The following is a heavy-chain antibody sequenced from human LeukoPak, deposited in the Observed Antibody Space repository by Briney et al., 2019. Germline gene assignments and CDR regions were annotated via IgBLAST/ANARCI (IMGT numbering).Heavy chain of an antibody. V-gene: IGHV4-4*08. D-gene: IGHD4-23*01. CDR2: ICHYGST. CDR3: AREVGTLTSHRSDY. J-gene: IGHJ4*02. Sequence: SETLSLTCTVSGGSISSACWGWSRQPPGKGLEWIGSICHYGSTFYNPSLKGRVTISVDTPKNQFSLKLSFVTAADTAVYFCAREVGTLTSHRSDYWGQGSLVTVSS. CDR1: GGSISSAC.